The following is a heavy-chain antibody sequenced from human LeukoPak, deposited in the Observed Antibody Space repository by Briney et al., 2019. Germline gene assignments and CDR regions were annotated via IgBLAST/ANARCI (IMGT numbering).Heavy chain of an antibody. V-gene: IGHV1-8*01. CDR2: MNPNSGNT. J-gene: IGHJ2*01. D-gene: IGHD5-18*01. CDR3: ARMRGYSLGFWYLEL. Sequence: ASVKVSCKAAGYTFINYDINWLRQAPGQGLEWMGWMNPNSGNTGYAQKFQGRVPMTRDTSISTAYMELSSLRSEDTAVYYCARMRGYSLGFWYLELCSRGTLVTVSS. CDR1: GYTFINYD.